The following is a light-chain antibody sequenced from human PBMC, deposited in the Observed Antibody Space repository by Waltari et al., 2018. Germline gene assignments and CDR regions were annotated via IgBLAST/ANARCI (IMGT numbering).Light chain of an antibody. CDR3: QQYSTYLRT. J-gene: IGKJ1*01. CDR2: KAS. V-gene: IGKV1-5*03. Sequence: DIQMTQSPSTLSASVGDRVTITCRASQSISSWLAWYQQRPGKAPRLLIYKASTLESGVPSRFSGSGSGTEFTLTITGLQPDDFATYYCQQYSTYLRTFGQGTKLEI. CDR1: QSISSW.